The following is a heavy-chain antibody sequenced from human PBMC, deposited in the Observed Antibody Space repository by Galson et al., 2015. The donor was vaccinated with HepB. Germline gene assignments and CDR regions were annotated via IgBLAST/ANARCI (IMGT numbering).Heavy chain of an antibody. Sequence: SLRLSCAASGFSFTRYAMTWVRQAPGKGLEWVSSITSSGGNSYYTDSVKGRFTVSRDNSKNTLLPQLNSLRAKDTAMYFCAKDGIMVANNPYHFHYWGQGTLVTVSS. J-gene: IGHJ4*02. CDR2: ITSSGGNS. CDR3: AKDGIMVANNPYHFHY. D-gene: IGHD2-15*01. V-gene: IGHV3-23*01. CDR1: GFSFTRYA.